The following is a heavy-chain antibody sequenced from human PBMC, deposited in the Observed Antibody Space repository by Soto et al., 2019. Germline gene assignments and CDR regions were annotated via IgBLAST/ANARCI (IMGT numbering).Heavy chain of an antibody. V-gene: IGHV4-59*08. CDR3: ARQKMATSFDY. CDR2: IYYSGGT. CDR1: GGSISSYY. J-gene: IGHJ4*02. D-gene: IGHD5-12*01. Sequence: SETLSLTCTVSGGSISSYYWSWIRQPPGKGLEWIGYIYYSGGTNYNPSLKSRVTISVDTSKNQFSLKLSSVTAADTAVYYCARQKMATSFDYWGQGTLVTVS.